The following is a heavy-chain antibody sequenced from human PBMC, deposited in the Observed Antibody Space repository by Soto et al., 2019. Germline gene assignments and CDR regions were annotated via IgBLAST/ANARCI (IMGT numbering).Heavy chain of an antibody. Sequence: QVQLVQSGAEMKKPGSSVKVSCQSSGGTFNTYAMNWVRQAPGQGPEWMGDISPMFGAANYAPKFRGRVTITADEPTGTSYMQLSSLTSEATALYFCAREVQVHTPAFVYWGQGTLVTVSS. D-gene: IGHD3-10*01. V-gene: IGHV1-69*19. CDR1: GGTFNTYA. CDR3: AREVQVHTPAFVY. J-gene: IGHJ4*02. CDR2: ISPMFGAA.